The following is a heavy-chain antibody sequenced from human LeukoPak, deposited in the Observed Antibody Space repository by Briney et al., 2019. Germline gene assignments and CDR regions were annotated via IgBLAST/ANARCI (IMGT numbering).Heavy chain of an antibody. J-gene: IGHJ3*02. V-gene: IGHV3-48*02. Sequence: LSGGSLRLSCAVSGFTFSSYAMNWVRQAPGKGLEWVSYLSGSSSTIYYADSVKGRFTISRDNAKNSLYLQMNSLRDEDTAVYYCARDQHVVVVAATPVWSYAFDIWGQGTMVTVSS. CDR3: ARDQHVVVVAATPVWSYAFDI. CDR2: LSGSSSTI. CDR1: GFTFSSYA. D-gene: IGHD2-15*01.